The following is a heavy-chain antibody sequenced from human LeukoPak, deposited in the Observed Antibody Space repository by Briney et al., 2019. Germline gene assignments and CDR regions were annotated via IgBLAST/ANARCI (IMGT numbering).Heavy chain of an antibody. CDR1: EYSLTGYY. V-gene: IGHV1-2*02. CDR2: INPNSGVS. D-gene: IGHD3-9*01. CDR3: ARGHYDILTGTHFDY. Sequence: ASVRVSCKASEYSLTGYYMHWVRQAPGQGLEWMGWINPNSGVSDSAQKFQGRLTMTRDTSISTVYMDLSSLRSEDTAVYYCARGHYDILTGTHFDYWGQGTLVTVSS. J-gene: IGHJ4*02.